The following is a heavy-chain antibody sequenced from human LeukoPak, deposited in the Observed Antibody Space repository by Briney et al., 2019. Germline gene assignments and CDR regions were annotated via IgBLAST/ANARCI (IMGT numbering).Heavy chain of an antibody. CDR3: ARRAYYAVDV. CDR1: GGSLSFSDW. J-gene: IGHJ6*02. V-gene: IGHV4-4*02. CDR2: IYYGGST. Sequence: SETLSLTCGVSGGSLSFSDWLNWVRQTPGKGLEWIGEIYYGGSTNYNPSLKSRLTMSVDTSKSQFYLNLSSLTAADSAVYFCARRAYYAVDVWGQGISVIVSS.